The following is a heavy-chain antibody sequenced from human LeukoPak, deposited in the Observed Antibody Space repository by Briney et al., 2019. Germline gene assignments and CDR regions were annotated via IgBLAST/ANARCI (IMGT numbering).Heavy chain of an antibody. J-gene: IGHJ3*02. V-gene: IGHV4-39*01. Sequence: SETLSLTCIVSGGSISSSSYYWGWIRQPPGKGLEWIGSISYSGSTYYNPSLKSPVTISVDTSKNQFSLRLTSLTAADTAVYYCARHGGSSYSYAFGIWGQGTMVTVSS. CDR3: ARHGGSSYSYAFGI. CDR2: ISYSGST. CDR1: GGSISSSSYY. D-gene: IGHD2-15*01.